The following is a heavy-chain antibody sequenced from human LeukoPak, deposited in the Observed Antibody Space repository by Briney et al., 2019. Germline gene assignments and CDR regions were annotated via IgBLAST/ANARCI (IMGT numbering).Heavy chain of an antibody. CDR1: GGSFSGYY. CDR3: ARGGYGVRLGY. V-gene: IGHV4-34*01. J-gene: IGHJ4*02. D-gene: IGHD3-16*01. Sequence: PSETLSLTCAVYGGSFSGYYWSWIRQPPGKGLEWIGEINHSGSTNYNPSLKSRVTISVDTSKNQFSLKLSSVTAADTAVYYCARGGYGVRLGYWGQGTLVTVSS. CDR2: INHSGST.